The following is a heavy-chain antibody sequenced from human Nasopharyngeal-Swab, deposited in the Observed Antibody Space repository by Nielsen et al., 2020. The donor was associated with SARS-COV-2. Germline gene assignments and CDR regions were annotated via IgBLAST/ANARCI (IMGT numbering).Heavy chain of an antibody. CDR3: ARDVSSYNNWFDP. CDR2: IWYDGSNK. V-gene: IGHV3-33*01. D-gene: IGHD3-16*02. CDR1: GFTFSSYG. J-gene: IGHJ5*02. Sequence: GESLKISCAASGFTFSSYGMHWVRQAPGKGLEWVAVIWYDGSNKYYADSVKGRFTISRDNAKNSLFLQMNSLRDEDTAVYYCARDVSSYNNWFDPWGQGTLVTVSS.